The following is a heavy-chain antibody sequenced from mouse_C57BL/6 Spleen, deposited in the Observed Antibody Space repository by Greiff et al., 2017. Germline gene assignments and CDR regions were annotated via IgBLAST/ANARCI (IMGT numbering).Heavy chain of an antibody. CDR2: ISSGGDYI. V-gene: IGHV5-9-1*02. CDR1: GFTFSSYA. Sequence: EVKVVESGEGLVKPGGSLKLSCAASGFTFSSYAMSWVRQTPEKRLEWVAYISSGGDYIYYAGTVKGRFTISRDNARNTLYLQMKSLKSEDTAMYYCTRTDYYGSSYAYFDYWRQGTTLTVSS. J-gene: IGHJ2*01. D-gene: IGHD1-1*01. CDR3: TRTDYYGSSYAYFDY.